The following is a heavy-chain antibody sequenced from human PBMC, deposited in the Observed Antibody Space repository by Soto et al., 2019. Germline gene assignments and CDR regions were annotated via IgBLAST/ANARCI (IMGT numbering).Heavy chain of an antibody. D-gene: IGHD3-3*01. J-gene: IGHJ5*02. CDR3: ARSLPYYDFWSGLIGWFDP. Sequence: TLSLTRTFSGGSISRGGFYLGWIRQDPGKGLEWLWYFYYSWSTYYNPSLKSRVTISVDTSKNQFSLKLSSVTAADTAVYYCARSLPYYDFWSGLIGWFDPWGQGTLVTVSS. CDR1: GGSISRGGFY. V-gene: IGHV4-31*03. CDR2: FYYSWST.